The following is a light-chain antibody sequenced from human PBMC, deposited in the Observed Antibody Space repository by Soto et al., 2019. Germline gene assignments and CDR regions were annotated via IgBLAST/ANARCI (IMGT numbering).Light chain of an antibody. CDR3: QQYGSSRWT. Sequence: EVVMTQSPGTLSVSPGERVTLSCRASQSVRSNLAWYQQKPGQAPRLLIYGASTRATGIPARFSGSGSGTEFTLTISRLEPEDFAVYYCQQYGSSRWTFGQGTKVDI. J-gene: IGKJ1*01. CDR1: QSVRSN. CDR2: GAS. V-gene: IGKV3-15*01.